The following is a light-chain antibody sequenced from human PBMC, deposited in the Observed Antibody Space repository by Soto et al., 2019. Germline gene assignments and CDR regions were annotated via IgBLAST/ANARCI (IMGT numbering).Light chain of an antibody. CDR1: KSVSSY. CDR2: DAS. V-gene: IGKV3-11*01. Sequence: EIGLPQSPATLSLFPGERSTLSCRASKSVSSYLAWYQQKPGQAPRLLIYDASNRATGIPGRFSGSGSGTDFALNISSLEPEDFAVYYCQQRSNWPRLTFGGGTKVEIK. J-gene: IGKJ4*01. CDR3: QQRSNWPRLT.